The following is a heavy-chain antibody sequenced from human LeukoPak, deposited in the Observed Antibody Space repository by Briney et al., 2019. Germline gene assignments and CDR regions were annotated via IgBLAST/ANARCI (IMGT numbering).Heavy chain of an antibody. D-gene: IGHD3-22*01. V-gene: IGHV4-38-2*01. J-gene: IGHJ4*02. CDR2: IYHSGST. CDR3: ARVKDSSGYYSWGY. CDR1: GYSISSGYY. Sequence: KPSETLSLTCAVSGYSISSGYYWGWIRPPPGKGLEWIGSIYHSGSTYYNPSLKSRVTISVDTSKNQFSLKLSSVTAADTAVYYCARVKDSSGYYSWGYWGQGTLVTVSS.